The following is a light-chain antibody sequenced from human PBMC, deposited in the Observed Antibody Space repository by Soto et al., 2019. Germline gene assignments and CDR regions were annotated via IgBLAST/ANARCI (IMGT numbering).Light chain of an antibody. CDR1: SASVLTSYY. V-gene: IGLV8-61*01. CDR3: ALYVGSGTVV. Sequence: QTVVSQEPSFSVSPGETVTLTCGLTSASVLTSYYPSWYQRTPGQAPRTLIYSTNIRSSGVPDRFSGSILGNKAALTITGAQADDESDYYCALYVGSGTVVFGGGTKVTVL. J-gene: IGLJ2*01. CDR2: STN.